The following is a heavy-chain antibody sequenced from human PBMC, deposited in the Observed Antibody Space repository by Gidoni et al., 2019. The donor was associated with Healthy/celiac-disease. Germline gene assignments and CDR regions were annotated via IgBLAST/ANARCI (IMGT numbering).Heavy chain of an antibody. CDR1: GGSLSSSSYY. CDR2: IYYSGST. J-gene: IGHJ4*02. V-gene: IGHV4-39*01. Sequence: QLQLQESGPGLVKPSETLSLTCTVSGGSLSSSSYYWGWIRQPPGKGLEWSGSIYYSGSTYYNPSLKSRVTISVDTSKNQFSLKLSSVTAADTAVYYCASGEDDYGDYVVSWGQGTLVTVSS. CDR3: ASGEDDYGDYVVS. D-gene: IGHD4-17*01.